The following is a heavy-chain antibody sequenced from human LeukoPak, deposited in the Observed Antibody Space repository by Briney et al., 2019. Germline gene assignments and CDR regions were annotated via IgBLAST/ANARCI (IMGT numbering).Heavy chain of an antibody. Sequence: GASVKVSCKASGYTFTSYGISWVRQAPGQGLEWMGWISAYNGNTNYAQKLQGRVTMTTDTSTSTAYMELRSLRSDDTAVYCCARDSNRYSGSYDLNWGQGTLVTVSS. CDR3: ARDSNRYSGSYDLN. J-gene: IGHJ4*02. CDR2: ISAYNGNT. V-gene: IGHV1-18*01. D-gene: IGHD1-26*01. CDR1: GYTFTSYG.